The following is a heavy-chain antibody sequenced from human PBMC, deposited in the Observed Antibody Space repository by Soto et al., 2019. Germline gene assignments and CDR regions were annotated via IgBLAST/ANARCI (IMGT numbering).Heavy chain of an antibody. CDR1: GFTFSSYG. CDR2: ISYDGSNK. D-gene: IGHD6-13*01. Sequence: GGSVRLSCAASGFTFSSYGMHWVRQAPGKGLEWVAVISYDGSNKYYADSVKGRFTISRDNSKNTLYLQMNSLRAEDTAVYYCATEPGYSSSWPLLYFDYWGQGT. J-gene: IGHJ4*02. CDR3: ATEPGYSSSWPLLYFDY. V-gene: IGHV3-30*03.